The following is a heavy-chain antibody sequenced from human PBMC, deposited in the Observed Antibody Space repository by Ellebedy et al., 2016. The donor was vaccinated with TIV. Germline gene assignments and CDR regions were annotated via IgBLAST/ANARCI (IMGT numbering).Heavy chain of an antibody. V-gene: IGHV3-7*01. CDR2: IRHDGSEE. J-gene: IGHJ4*02. CDR1: GFPCSTDS. D-gene: IGHD4-23*01. CDR3: ARGLRWTDY. Sequence: GESLKISXAASGFPCSTDSLTWVRQAPGKGLEWVASIRHDGSEEHYVDSVKGRFTISRDNAKTSLYLQMNSLRAEDTAMYYCARGLRWTDYWGQGTLVTVSS.